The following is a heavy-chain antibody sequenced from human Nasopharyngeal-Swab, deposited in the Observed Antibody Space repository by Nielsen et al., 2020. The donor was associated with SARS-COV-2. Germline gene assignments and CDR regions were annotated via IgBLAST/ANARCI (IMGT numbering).Heavy chain of an antibody. Sequence: GESLKISCATSGFTFSSYSMNWVRQAPGKGLEWVSHISSSSSTIYYADSVKGRFTISRDNSKNTLYLQMNSLRAEDTAVYYCARDGGSSGYYRGAFDIWGQGTMVTVSS. V-gene: IGHV3-48*01. J-gene: IGHJ3*02. CDR1: GFTFSSYS. CDR3: ARDGGSSGYYRGAFDI. CDR2: ISSSSSTI. D-gene: IGHD3-22*01.